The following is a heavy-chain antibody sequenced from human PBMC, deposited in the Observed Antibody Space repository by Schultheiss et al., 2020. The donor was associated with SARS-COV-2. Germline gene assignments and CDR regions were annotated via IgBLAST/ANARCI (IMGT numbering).Heavy chain of an antibody. J-gene: IGHJ4*02. CDR3: ARESHYYDSS. Sequence: SETLSLTCAVYGESFSGYYWSWIRQPPGKGLEWIGEINHSGSTNYNPSLKSRVTISVDTSKNQFSLKLSSVTAADTAVYYCARESHYYDSSWGQGTLVTVSS. D-gene: IGHD3-22*01. CDR2: INHSGST. V-gene: IGHV4-34*01. CDR1: GESFSGYY.